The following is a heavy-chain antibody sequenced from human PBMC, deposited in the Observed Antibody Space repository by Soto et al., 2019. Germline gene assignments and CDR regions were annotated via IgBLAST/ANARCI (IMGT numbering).Heavy chain of an antibody. V-gene: IGHV3-30*18. CDR1: GFTFSRYG. J-gene: IGHJ4*02. D-gene: IGHD1-1*01. CDR2: ISWDGLAQ. CDR3: AKETIQVGGPNYFDY. Sequence: VQLVESGGGVVQPGRSLRLLSEASGFTFSRYGMHWVRQAPGMGLEWVAVISWDGLAQYYGDSVKGRFTISRDNSQSTLYLQMNSLRTEDTAIYYCAKETIQVGGPNYFDYWGQGVLVTVSS.